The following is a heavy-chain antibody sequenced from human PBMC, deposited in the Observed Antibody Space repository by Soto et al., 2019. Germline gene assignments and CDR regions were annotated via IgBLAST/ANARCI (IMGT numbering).Heavy chain of an antibody. CDR2: IYHSGST. CDR1: GGSISSGGYS. D-gene: IGHD2-2*02. J-gene: IGHJ4*02. V-gene: IGHV4-30-2*01. CDR3: ARLGGYSRLFDY. Sequence: SETLSLTCAVSGGSISSGGYSWSWIREPPGKGLEWIGYIYHSGSTYYNPSLKSRVTISVDRSKNQFSLKLSSVTAADTAVYYCARLGGYSRLFDYWGQGTLVTVSS.